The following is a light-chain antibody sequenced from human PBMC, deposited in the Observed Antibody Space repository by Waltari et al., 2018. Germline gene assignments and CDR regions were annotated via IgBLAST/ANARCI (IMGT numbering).Light chain of an antibody. V-gene: IGLV3-10*01. CDR3: YSTDSSGDYGV. CDR1: ALPKRS. J-gene: IGLJ2*01. Sequence: SYELTQPPSVSVSPGQTARLTCSGDALPKRSGYWYQQKSGQAPVLVIYEGSKRPSGIPERFSGSSLGTMATLTISGAQVEDEADYYCYSTDSSGDYGVFGGGTKLTVL. CDR2: EGS.